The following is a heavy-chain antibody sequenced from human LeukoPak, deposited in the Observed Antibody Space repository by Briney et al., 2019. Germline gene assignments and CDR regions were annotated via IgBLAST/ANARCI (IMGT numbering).Heavy chain of an antibody. V-gene: IGHV3-30*02. CDR2: IRYDGSNK. J-gene: IGHJ6*03. D-gene: IGHD3-10*01. CDR3: AKDHGANYYYYYMDV. Sequence: GGSLRLSCVASRFTFRSFGMYWVRQAPGKGLEWVAFIRYDGSNKYYVESVKGRFTISRDNSKNTLYLQMNSLRAEDTAVYYCAKDHGANYYYYYMDVWGKGTTVTVSS. CDR1: RFTFRSFG.